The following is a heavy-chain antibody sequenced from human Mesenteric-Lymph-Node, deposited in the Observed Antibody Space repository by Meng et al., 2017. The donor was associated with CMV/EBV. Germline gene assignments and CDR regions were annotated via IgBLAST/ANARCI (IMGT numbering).Heavy chain of an antibody. CDR2: ITPYNGNI. J-gene: IGHJ6*02. Sequence: ASVKVSCKTSGYTFSNYGITWVRQAPGQGLEWMGWITPYNGNINYAHKFQDRVTLTTDTSTSTAYMELRSLRSDDTAVYYCARSRYCSSTSCPSPYYYYYGMDVWGQGTTVTVSS. CDR1: GYTFSNYG. D-gene: IGHD2-2*01. V-gene: IGHV1-18*01. CDR3: ARSRYCSSTSCPSPYYYYYGMDV.